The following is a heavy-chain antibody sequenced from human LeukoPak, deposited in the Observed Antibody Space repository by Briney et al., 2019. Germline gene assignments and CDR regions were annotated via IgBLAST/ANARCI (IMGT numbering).Heavy chain of an antibody. V-gene: IGHV4-39*01. J-gene: IGHJ4*02. CDR3: ARHQGYYYGSVEENY. CDR2: IYYSGST. D-gene: IGHD3-10*01. CDR1: GGSISSSSYY. Sequence: PSETLSLTCTVSGGSISSSSYYWGWTRQPPGKGLEWIGSIYYSGSTYYNPSLKSRVTISVDTSKNQFSLKLSSVTAADTAVYYCARHQGYYYGSVEENYWGPGTLVTVSS.